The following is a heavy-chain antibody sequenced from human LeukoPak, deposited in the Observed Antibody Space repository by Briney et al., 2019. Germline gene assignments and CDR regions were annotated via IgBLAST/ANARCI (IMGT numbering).Heavy chain of an antibody. CDR1: GFTLSNVW. CDR2: FKRETDGGTA. D-gene: IGHD6-19*01. V-gene: IGHV3-15*01. CDR3: ATVHASGCPGNY. Sequence: GGSLTLSCATSGFTLSNVWMTWLRQAPGRGLEGVGRFKRETDGGTADYAAPVKGRFTISRDDSKNTLFLQMNSLTTEDTAVYYCATVHASGCPGNYWGQGTLVTVSS. J-gene: IGHJ4*02.